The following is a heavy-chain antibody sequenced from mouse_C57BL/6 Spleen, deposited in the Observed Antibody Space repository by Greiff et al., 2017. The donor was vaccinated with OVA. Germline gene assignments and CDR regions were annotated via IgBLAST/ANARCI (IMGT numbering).Heavy chain of an antibody. Sequence: QVQLKESGAELVRPGASVTLSCKASGYTFTDYEMHWVKQTPVHGLAWIGAIDPETGGTAYNQKFKGKAILTADKSSSTAYMELRSLTSEDSAVYYCTRGGDYWGQGTTLTVSS. CDR3: TRGGDY. J-gene: IGHJ2*01. CDR2: IDPETGGT. V-gene: IGHV1-15*01. CDR1: GYTFTDYE.